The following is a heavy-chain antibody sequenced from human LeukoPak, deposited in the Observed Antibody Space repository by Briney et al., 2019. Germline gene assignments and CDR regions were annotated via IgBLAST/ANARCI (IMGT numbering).Heavy chain of an antibody. CDR1: GFTFSAYA. Sequence: GGSLRLSCAASGFTFSAYAMTWVRQAPGKGLGWVSTLGSDGFNAYYSDSVKGRFTISRDNSKNTLFLKMNSLRAEDAAVYYCAKHLRILEWLFDYWGQGSLVTVSS. D-gene: IGHD3-3*01. CDR2: LGSDGFNA. V-gene: IGHV3-23*01. J-gene: IGHJ4*02. CDR3: AKHLRILEWLFDY.